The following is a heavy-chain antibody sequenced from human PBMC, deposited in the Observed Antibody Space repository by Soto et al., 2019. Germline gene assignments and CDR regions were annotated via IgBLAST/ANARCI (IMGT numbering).Heavy chain of an antibody. CDR2: ISSSSSYI. J-gene: IGHJ6*02. CDR3: ARDLLRFLEWSPLSYYYGMDV. V-gene: IGHV3-21*01. CDR1: GFTFSSYS. D-gene: IGHD3-3*01. Sequence: PGGSLRLSCAASGFTFSSYSMNWVRQAPGKGLEWVSSISSSSSYIYYADSVKGRFTISRDNAKNSLYLQMNSLRAEDTAVYYCARDLLRFLEWSPLSYYYGMDVWGQGTTVTVSS.